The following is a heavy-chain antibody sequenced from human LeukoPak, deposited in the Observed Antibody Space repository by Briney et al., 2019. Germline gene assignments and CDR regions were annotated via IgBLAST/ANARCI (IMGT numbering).Heavy chain of an antibody. CDR2: INPNSGGT. CDR3: ARGVSYGQRDEY. V-gene: IGHV1-2*06. D-gene: IGHD5-18*01. Sequence: GASVKVSCKASGNTFTGNYMPWGRQAPGQGLEWMGRINPNSGGTNYAQKFQGRVTMTRDTSISTAYMELSRLRSDDTAVYYCARGVSYGQRDEYWGQGTLVTISS. J-gene: IGHJ4*02. CDR1: GNTFTGNY.